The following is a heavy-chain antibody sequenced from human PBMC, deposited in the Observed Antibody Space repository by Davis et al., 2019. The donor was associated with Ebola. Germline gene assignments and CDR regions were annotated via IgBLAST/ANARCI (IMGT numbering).Heavy chain of an antibody. CDR1: GYSISSSNW. Sequence: PSETLSLTCAVSGYSISSSNWWGWIRQPPGKGLEWIGYIYYSGSTYYNPSLKSRVTMSVDTSKNQFSLKLSSVTAVDTAVYYCAMLNPGGDNWFDPWGQGTLVTVSS. J-gene: IGHJ5*02. V-gene: IGHV4-28*01. CDR3: AMLNPGGDNWFDP. D-gene: IGHD1-1*01. CDR2: IYYSGST.